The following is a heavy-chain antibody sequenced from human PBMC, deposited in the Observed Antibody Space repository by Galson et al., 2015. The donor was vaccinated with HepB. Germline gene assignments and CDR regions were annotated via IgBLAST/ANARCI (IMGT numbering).Heavy chain of an antibody. CDR1: GFTFSSYG. V-gene: IGHV3-30*18. CDR3: AKDVMATIISTFDY. CDR2: ISYDGSNK. J-gene: IGHJ4*02. D-gene: IGHD5-24*01. Sequence: SLRLSCAASGFTFSSYGMHWVRQAPGKGLEWVAVISYDGSNKYYADSVKGRFTISRDNSKNTLYLQMNSLRAEDTAVYYCAKDVMATIISTFDYWGQGTLVTVSS.